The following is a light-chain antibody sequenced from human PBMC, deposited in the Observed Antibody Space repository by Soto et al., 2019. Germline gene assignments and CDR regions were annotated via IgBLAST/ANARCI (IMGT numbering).Light chain of an antibody. Sequence: EIVLTQSPGTLSLSPGERATLSCRASQSVSSSYLAWYQQKPGQGPRLLIYGASSMATGIPDRFRGSGSGTDFTLTISRLEPEDFSVYYCQQYAGSPKTFGQGTKVEIK. J-gene: IGKJ1*01. V-gene: IGKV3-20*01. CDR3: QQYAGSPKT. CDR1: QSVSSSY. CDR2: GAS.